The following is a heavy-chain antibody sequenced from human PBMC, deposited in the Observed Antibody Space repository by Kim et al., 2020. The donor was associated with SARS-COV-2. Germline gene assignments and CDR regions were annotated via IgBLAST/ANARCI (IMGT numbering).Heavy chain of an antibody. CDR1: GGSVSSGSYY. Sequence: SETLSLTCTVSGGSVSSGSYYWSWIRQPPGKGLEWIGYIYYSGSTNYNPSLKSRVTISVDTSKNQFSLKLSSVTAADTAVYYCARDTTGTTYRTAFDIWGQGTMVTVSS. D-gene: IGHD1-1*01. CDR3: ARDTTGTTYRTAFDI. CDR2: IYYSGST. V-gene: IGHV4-61*01. J-gene: IGHJ3*02.